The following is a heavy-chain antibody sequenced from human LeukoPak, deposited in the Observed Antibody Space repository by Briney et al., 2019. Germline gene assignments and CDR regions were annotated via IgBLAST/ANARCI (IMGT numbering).Heavy chain of an antibody. J-gene: IGHJ6*02. Sequence: ASVKVSCKASGYTFTSYDINWVRQAAGQGLGWMGWMNPNSGNTGYAQKFQGRVAMTRNTSISTAYMELSSLRSEDTAVYYCARGGGSSWLTGYYYYYGMDVWGQGTTVTVSS. CDR2: MNPNSGNT. V-gene: IGHV1-8*01. D-gene: IGHD6-13*01. CDR3: ARGGGSSWLTGYYYYYGMDV. CDR1: GYTFTSYD.